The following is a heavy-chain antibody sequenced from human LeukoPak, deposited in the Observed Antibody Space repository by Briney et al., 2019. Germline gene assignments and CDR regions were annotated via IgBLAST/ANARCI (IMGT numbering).Heavy chain of an antibody. CDR2: ITSSSGYI. D-gene: IGHD6-19*01. CDR1: GFTFRNYN. CDR3: ARDPGSLAVAYGYFQH. V-gene: IGHV3-21*01. J-gene: IGHJ1*01. Sequence: GGSLRLSCAASGFTFRNYNMNWVRQAPGKGLEWVSSITSSSGYIYYADSVKGRFTISRDNAKNSLYLQMNSLGAEDTAVYYCARDPGSLAVAYGYFQHWGQGTLVTVSS.